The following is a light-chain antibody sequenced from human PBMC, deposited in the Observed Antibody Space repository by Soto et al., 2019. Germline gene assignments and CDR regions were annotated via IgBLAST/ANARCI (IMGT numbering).Light chain of an antibody. CDR2: DAS. Sequence: EIVLTQSPATLSLSPGERATLSCRASQSVISYLAWYQQKPGQAPRLLIYDASKRATGIPARFSGSGSGTDFTHTIRSLEPEDFVVYYCPQRSRNWPPVTFGQGTRLEIK. CDR3: PQRSRNWPPVT. V-gene: IGKV3-11*01. CDR1: QSVISY. J-gene: IGKJ5*01.